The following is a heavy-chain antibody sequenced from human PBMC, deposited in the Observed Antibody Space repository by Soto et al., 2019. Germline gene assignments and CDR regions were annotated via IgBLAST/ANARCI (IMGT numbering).Heavy chain of an antibody. Sequence: ASVKVSCKASGYTFTSYGISWVRQAPGQGLEWMGWISAYNGNTNYAQKLQGRVTMTTDTSTSTAYMELRSLRSDDTAVYYCARDHPLLDDYAGMDVWGPGPTVTVSS. CDR1: GYTFTSYG. CDR2: ISAYNGNT. V-gene: IGHV1-18*04. J-gene: IGHJ6*02. CDR3: ARDHPLLDDYAGMDV.